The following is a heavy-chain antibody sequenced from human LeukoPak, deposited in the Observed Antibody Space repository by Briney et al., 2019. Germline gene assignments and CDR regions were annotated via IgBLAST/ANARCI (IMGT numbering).Heavy chain of an antibody. CDR2: IYYSGST. CDR3: ARGVANYSSGWRGLGNNWFDP. V-gene: IGHV4-59*01. CDR1: GGSISSYY. Sequence: SETLSLTCTVSGGSISSYYWSWIRQPPGKGLEWIGYIYYSGSTNYNPSLKSRVTISVDTSKNQFSLKLSSVTAADTAVYYCARGVANYSSGWRGLGNNWFDPWGQGTLVTVSS. J-gene: IGHJ5*02. D-gene: IGHD6-19*01.